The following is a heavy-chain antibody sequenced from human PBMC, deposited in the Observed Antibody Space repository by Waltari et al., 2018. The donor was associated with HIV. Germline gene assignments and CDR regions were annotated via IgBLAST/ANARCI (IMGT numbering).Heavy chain of an antibody. CDR3: ARGAGSV. CDR2: IKEDGGER. Sequence: LEESGGGAVQTGESLRLSCEAGGFSFGSFWMSWVRQVSGKGLEWVADIKEDGGERNVVDSVKGRFTVSRDNAKNLLILKMDNLKMEDSGIYYCARGAGSVWGQGTLVTVSS. V-gene: IGHV3-7*01. J-gene: IGHJ4*02. CDR1: GFSFGSFW.